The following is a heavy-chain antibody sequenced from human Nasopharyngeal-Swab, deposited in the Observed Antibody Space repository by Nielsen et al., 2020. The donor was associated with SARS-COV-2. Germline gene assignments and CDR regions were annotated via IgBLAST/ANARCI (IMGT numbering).Heavy chain of an antibody. Sequence: GESLKISCAASGFTFGNYAMNWFRQTPGKGLEWVSAISVTGGGKYYADSVKGRFTISRDNSKNTLYLQMNSLRAEDTAVYYCAKGGLGITMILVVITTYDAFDIWGQGTMVTVSS. CDR1: GFTFGNYA. V-gene: IGHV3-23*01. D-gene: IGHD3-22*01. CDR3: AKGGLGITMILVVITTYDAFDI. J-gene: IGHJ3*02. CDR2: ISVTGGGK.